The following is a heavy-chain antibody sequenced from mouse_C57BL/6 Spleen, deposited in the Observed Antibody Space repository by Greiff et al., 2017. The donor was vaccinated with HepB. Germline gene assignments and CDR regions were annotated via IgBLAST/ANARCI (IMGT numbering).Heavy chain of an antibody. J-gene: IGHJ4*01. V-gene: IGHV2-2*01. Sequence: VQLQESGPGLVQPSQSLSITCTVSGFSLTSYGVHWVRQSPGKGLEWLGVIWSGGSTDYNAAFISRLSISKVNSKIQVFFKMNSLQADDTAIYYGSVTGTGDYAMDYWGQGTSVTVSS. CDR2: IWSGGST. D-gene: IGHD4-1*01. CDR3: SVTGTGDYAMDY. CDR1: GFSLTSYG.